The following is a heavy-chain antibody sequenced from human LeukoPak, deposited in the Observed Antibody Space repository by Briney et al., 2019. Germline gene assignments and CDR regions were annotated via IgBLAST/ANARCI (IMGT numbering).Heavy chain of an antibody. V-gene: IGHV4-39*07. CDR1: GDSISNSGYY. Sequence: SETLSLTCTVSGDSISNSGYYWGWIHQPPGKGLEWIGSIHYSGSIYYNPSLKSRVTISVDTSKNQFSLKLKSVTAADTAIYYRARDGGDVDPWGQGTLVTVSS. J-gene: IGHJ5*02. D-gene: IGHD3-16*01. CDR3: ARDGGDVDP. CDR2: IHYSGSI.